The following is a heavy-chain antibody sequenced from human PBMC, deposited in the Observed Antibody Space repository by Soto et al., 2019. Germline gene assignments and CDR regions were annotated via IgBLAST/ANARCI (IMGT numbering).Heavy chain of an antibody. CDR3: AKDPGYSGSYYYFDY. CDR2: ISYDGSSK. V-gene: IGHV3-30*18. D-gene: IGHD1-26*01. J-gene: IGHJ4*02. Sequence: GGSLRLCCAASGFTFSSYGMHWVRQAPGKGLEWVAVISYDGSSKYYADSVKGRFTISRDNSKNTLYLQMNSLRAEDTAVYYCAKDPGYSGSYYYFDYWGQGTLVTVYS. CDR1: GFTFSSYG.